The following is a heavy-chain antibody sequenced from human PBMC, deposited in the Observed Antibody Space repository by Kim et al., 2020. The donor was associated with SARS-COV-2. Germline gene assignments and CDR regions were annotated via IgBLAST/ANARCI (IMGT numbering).Heavy chain of an antibody. CDR2: INHSGST. Sequence: SETLSLTCAVYGGSFSGYYWSWIRQPPGKGLEWIGEINHSGSTNYNPSLKSRVTISVDTSKNQFSLKLSSVTAADTAVYYCARVGATTSIYFDYWGQGTL. CDR1: GGSFSGYY. D-gene: IGHD1-26*01. V-gene: IGHV4-34*01. J-gene: IGHJ4*02. CDR3: ARVGATTSIYFDY.